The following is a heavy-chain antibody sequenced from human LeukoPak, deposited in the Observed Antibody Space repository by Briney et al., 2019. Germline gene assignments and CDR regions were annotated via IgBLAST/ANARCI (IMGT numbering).Heavy chain of an antibody. CDR1: GYTFTGYY. Sequence: ASVKVSCKASGYTFTGYYMHWVRQAPGQGLECIGRINPNSGGTNYAQKFQGRVTMTRDTSISTAYMELSRLRSDDTAVYYCARVEAYYYDSSGWGNLDYWGQGTLVTVSS. CDR3: ARVEAYYYDSSGWGNLDY. D-gene: IGHD3-22*01. CDR2: INPNSGGT. V-gene: IGHV1-2*06. J-gene: IGHJ4*02.